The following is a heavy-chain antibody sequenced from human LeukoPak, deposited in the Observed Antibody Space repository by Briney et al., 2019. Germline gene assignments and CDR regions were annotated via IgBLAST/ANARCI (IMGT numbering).Heavy chain of an antibody. V-gene: IGHV4-34*01. D-gene: IGHD6-19*01. CDR3: VRSIRGYSSGWYYFDY. CDR2: IYYSGST. J-gene: IGHJ4*02. CDR1: GGSFSGYY. Sequence: SETLSLTCAVYGGSFSGYYWSWIRQPPGKGLEWIGSIYYSGSTYYNPSLKSRVTISVDTSKNQFSVKLSSVTAADTAVYYCVRSIRGYSSGWYYFDYWGQGTLITVSS.